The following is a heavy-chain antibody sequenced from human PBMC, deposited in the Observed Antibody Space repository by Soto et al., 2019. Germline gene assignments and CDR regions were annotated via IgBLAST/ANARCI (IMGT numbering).Heavy chain of an antibody. D-gene: IGHD3-9*01. CDR2: ISAYNGNT. CDR3: AKSYYYILTGYPDPGSVDF. CDR1: GYTFTSYG. V-gene: IGHV1-18*01. Sequence: ASVKVSCKASGYTFTSYGISWVRQAPGQGLEWMGWISAYNGNTNYAQKLQGRVTMTTDTSTSTAYMELRSLRSDDTAVYYCAKSYYYILTGYPDPGSVDFWGQGSMVTVSS. J-gene: IGHJ3*01.